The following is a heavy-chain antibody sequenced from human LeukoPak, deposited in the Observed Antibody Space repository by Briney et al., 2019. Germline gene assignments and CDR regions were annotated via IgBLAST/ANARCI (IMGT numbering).Heavy chain of an antibody. CDR2: INHSGST. Sequence: SETLSLTCAVYGGSFSGYYWSWIRQPPGKGLEWIGEINHSGSTNYNPSLTSRVTISVDTSKNQFSLKLSSVTAADTAVYYCARGRRAVGYCSSTSCYTPPGYWGQGTLVTVSS. J-gene: IGHJ4*02. CDR3: ARGRRAVGYCSSTSCYTPPGY. V-gene: IGHV4-34*01. CDR1: GGSFSGYY. D-gene: IGHD2-2*02.